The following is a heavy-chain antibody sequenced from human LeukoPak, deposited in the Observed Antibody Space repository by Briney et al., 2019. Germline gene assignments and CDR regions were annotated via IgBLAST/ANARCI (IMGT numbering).Heavy chain of an antibody. CDR1: GGSIGSSAYS. CDR3: ARGRTITMIVVAHRRAHDAFDI. D-gene: IGHD3-22*01. V-gene: IGHV4-39*07. CDR2: ISYTGTT. Sequence: SETLSLTCTVSGGSIGSSAYSWGWIRQPPGKGLEWIGSISYTGTTYYNPSLKSRVTISVDTSKNQFSLKLSSVTAADTAVYYCARGRTITMIVVAHRRAHDAFDIWGQGTMVTVSS. J-gene: IGHJ3*02.